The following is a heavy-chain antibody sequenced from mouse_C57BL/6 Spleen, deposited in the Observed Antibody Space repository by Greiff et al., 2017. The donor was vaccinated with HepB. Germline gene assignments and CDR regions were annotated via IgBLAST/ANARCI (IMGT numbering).Heavy chain of an antibody. CDR3: ARAYGSSYGFAY. CDR1: GFTFSSYA. J-gene: IGHJ3*01. D-gene: IGHD1-1*01. CDR2: ISDGGSYT. V-gene: IGHV5-4*03. Sequence: EVKVVESGGGLVKPGGSLKLSCAASGFTFSSYAMSWVRQTPEKRLEWVATISDGGSYTYYPDNVKGRFTISRDNAKNNLYLQMSHLKSEDTAMYYCARAYGSSYGFAYWGQGTLVTVSA.